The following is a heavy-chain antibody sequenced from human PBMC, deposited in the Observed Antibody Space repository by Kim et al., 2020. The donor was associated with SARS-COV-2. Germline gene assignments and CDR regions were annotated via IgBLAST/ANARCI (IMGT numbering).Heavy chain of an antibody. V-gene: IGHV3-23*01. Sequence: YADSVKGRFTISRDNSKNTLYLQMNSLRAEDTAVYYCAKGLEWLLWTLGYWGQGTLVTVSS. CDR3: AKGLEWLLWTLGY. J-gene: IGHJ4*02. D-gene: IGHD3-3*01.